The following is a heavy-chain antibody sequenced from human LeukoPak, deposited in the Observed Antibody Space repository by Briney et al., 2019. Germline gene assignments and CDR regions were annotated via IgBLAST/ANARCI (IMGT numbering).Heavy chain of an antibody. Sequence: SETLSLTCTVPGSSISSYYSSWLRQPPGKALEWIGYIYYSGSTHYNPSLTNRVTISVDTSKNQFSLKLSSVTAADTAVYYCARGPTYYYDSSAYYLHLGYFYYMDVWDKGTTVTVSS. D-gene: IGHD3-22*01. V-gene: IGHV4-59*01. CDR1: GSSISSYY. CDR2: IYYSGST. CDR3: ARGPTYYYDSSAYYLHLGYFYYMDV. J-gene: IGHJ6*03.